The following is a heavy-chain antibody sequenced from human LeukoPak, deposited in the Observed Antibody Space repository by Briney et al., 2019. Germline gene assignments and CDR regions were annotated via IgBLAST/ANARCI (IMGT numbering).Heavy chain of an antibody. D-gene: IGHD5-18*01. CDR1: CRPFSGYY. J-gene: IGHJ4*02. Sequence: SETLPHTCAVYCRPFSGYYWSWIRQPPPKGLNWIGEINHSGSTNYNPSHKSRVTISVDTSKNQFSLKLSSVTAADTAVYYCAKPADTAMGFDYWGQGTLVTVSS. CDR3: AKPADTAMGFDY. CDR2: INHSGST. V-gene: IGHV4-34*01.